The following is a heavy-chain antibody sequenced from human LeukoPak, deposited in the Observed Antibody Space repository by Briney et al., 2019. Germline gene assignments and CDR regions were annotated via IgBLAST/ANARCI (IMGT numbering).Heavy chain of an antibody. CDR1: GGTFSSYA. CDR3: ARVHRGRSYFDY. D-gene: IGHD3-10*01. CDR2: IIPIFGTA. J-gene: IGHJ4*02. V-gene: IGHV1-69*13. Sequence: ASVKVSCKASGGTFSSYAISWVRQAPGQGLEWMGGIIPIFGTANYAQKFQGRVTITADESTSTAYMELSSLRSEDTAVYYCARVHRGRSYFDYWGQGTLVTVSS.